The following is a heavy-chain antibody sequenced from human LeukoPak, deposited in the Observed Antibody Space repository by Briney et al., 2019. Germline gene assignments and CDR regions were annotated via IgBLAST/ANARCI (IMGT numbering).Heavy chain of an antibody. J-gene: IGHJ3*02. CDR1: GFTFSDYY. V-gene: IGHV3-11*04. CDR3: ARDPNYGSGSAAFDI. D-gene: IGHD3-10*01. CDR2: ISSSGSTI. Sequence: GGSLRLSCAASGFTFSDYYMSWIRQAPGKGLEWVSYISSSGSTIYYADSVKGRFTISRDNAKNSLYLQMDSLRAEDTAVYYCARDPNYGSGSAAFDIWGQGTMVTVSS.